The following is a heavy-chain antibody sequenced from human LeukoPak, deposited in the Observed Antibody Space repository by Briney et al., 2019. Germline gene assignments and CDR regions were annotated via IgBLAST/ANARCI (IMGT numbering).Heavy chain of an antibody. CDR3: AREDYGKHYFDY. CDR2: IAYDGSNK. Sequence: PGGSLRLSCAASGFTFPHYAMHWVRQAPGKGLKWVAVIAYDGSNKYYADSVKGRFTISRDNSKNTLYLQMNSLRVDDTAVYYCAREDYGKHYFDYWGQGTLVTVSS. V-gene: IGHV3-30-3*01. CDR1: GFTFPHYA. J-gene: IGHJ4*02. D-gene: IGHD4-17*01.